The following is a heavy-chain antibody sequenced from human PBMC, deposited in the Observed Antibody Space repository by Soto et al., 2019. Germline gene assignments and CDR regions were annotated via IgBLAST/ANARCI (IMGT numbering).Heavy chain of an antibody. Sequence: EVQLVESGGGLVQPGGSLRLSCAASGFTFSTYWMHWVRQTPGQGPVYVSHMSSDGSNIGYADSVKGRFTISRDNAKNTLYLQMNNLRVEDTALYYCAGEGLPSHGMGAILAYWGQGSLVTVSS. CDR3: AGEGLPSHGMGAILAY. V-gene: IGHV3-74*01. J-gene: IGHJ4*02. CDR2: MSSDGSNI. D-gene: IGHD1-26*01. CDR1: GFTFSTYW.